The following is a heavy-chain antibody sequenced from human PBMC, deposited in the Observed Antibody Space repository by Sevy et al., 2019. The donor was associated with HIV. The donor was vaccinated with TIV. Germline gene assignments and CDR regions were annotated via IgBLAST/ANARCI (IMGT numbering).Heavy chain of an antibody. V-gene: IGHV6-1*01. D-gene: IGHD4-17*01. CDR1: GDSVSSNTAA. CDR3: ARFDHNWDYGITSYLHTFDI. Sequence: KQSQTLSLTCAISGDSVSSNTAAWNWIRQSPSRGLEWLGRTYYRSRWLYEYAVSVKSRITINADTSKNQFSLHLNSVSPEDTAIYYCARFDHNWDYGITSYLHTFDIWGQGTMVTVSS. J-gene: IGHJ3*02. CDR2: TYYRSRWLY.